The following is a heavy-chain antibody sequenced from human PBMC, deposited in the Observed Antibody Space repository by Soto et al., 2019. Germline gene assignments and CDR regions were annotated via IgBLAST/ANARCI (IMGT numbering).Heavy chain of an antibody. CDR3: ARGGGMITFGGVIVHGAFDI. J-gene: IGHJ3*02. CDR1: GYSFTSYW. D-gene: IGHD3-16*02. V-gene: IGHV5-51*01. Sequence: GESLKISCKGSGYSFTSYWIGWVRQMPGKGLEWMGIIYPGDSDTRYSPSFQGQVTISADKSISTAYLQWSSLKASDTAMYYCARGGGMITFGGVIVHGAFDIWGQGTMVTVSS. CDR2: IYPGDSDT.